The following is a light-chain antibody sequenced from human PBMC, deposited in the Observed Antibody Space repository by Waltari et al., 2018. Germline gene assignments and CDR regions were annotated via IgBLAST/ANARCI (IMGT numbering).Light chain of an antibody. V-gene: IGKV3-15*01. CDR2: WSS. Sequence: EIVMTQSPDTLSVSPGETATLSCRASQSINSNVAWYQQRPGQAPKLLIYWSSTRESGVPDRFSGSGSGTDFTLTINSLQAEDVAVYYCQQFYSIPPTFGQGTKVEIK. CDR1: QSINSN. CDR3: QQFYSIPPT. J-gene: IGKJ1*01.